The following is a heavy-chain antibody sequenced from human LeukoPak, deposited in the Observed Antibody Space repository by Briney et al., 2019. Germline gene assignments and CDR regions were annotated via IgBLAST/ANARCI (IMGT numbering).Heavy chain of an antibody. Sequence: SETLSLTCTVSGGSISSYYWSWIRQPPGKGLEWIGYIYYSGSTYYNPSLKSRVTISVDTSKNQFSLKLSSVTAADTAVYYCAGGYDYYDSSGYGYWGQGTLVTVSS. CDR2: IYYSGST. V-gene: IGHV4-59*12. J-gene: IGHJ4*02. D-gene: IGHD3-22*01. CDR3: AGGYDYYDSSGYGY. CDR1: GGSISSYY.